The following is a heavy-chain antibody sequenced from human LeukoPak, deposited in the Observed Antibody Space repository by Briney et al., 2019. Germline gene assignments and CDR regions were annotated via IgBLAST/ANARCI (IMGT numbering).Heavy chain of an antibody. CDR3: ARGPFGYSSGWYEDY. V-gene: IGHV4-59*01. CDR2: IYYSGST. J-gene: IGHJ4*02. Sequence: SETLSLTCTVSGGSISSYYWSWIRQPPGKGLEWIGYIYYSGSTNYNPSLKSRVTISVGTSKNQFSLKLSSVTAADTAVYYCARGPFGYSSGWYEDYWGQGTLVTVSS. CDR1: GGSISSYY. D-gene: IGHD6-13*01.